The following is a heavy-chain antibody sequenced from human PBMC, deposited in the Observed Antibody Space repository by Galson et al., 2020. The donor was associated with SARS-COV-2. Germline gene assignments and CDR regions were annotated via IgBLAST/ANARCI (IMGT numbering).Heavy chain of an antibody. J-gene: IGHJ3*02. D-gene: IGHD3-10*01. CDR2: IYPGDSDT. V-gene: IGHV5-51*01. CDR1: GYSFTSYW. CDR3: ARRLLWFGELSRKDAFDI. Sequence: GESLKISCKASGYSFTSYWIGWVRQMPGKGLEWMGIIYPGDSDTRYSPSFQGQVTISADKSISTAYLQWSSLKASDTAMYYCARRLLWFGELSRKDAFDIWGQGTMVTVSS.